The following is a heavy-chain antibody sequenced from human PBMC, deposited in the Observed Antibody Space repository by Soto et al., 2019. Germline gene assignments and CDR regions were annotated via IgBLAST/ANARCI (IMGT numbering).Heavy chain of an antibody. J-gene: IGHJ4*02. CDR3: ARGRYGDYGKITDY. D-gene: IGHD4-17*01. Sequence: QVQLQQWGAGLLKPSETLSLTCAVYGGSFSGYYWSWIRQPPGKGLEWIGEINHSGSTNYNPSLKGRVTMAGDTSKNQFSLKLNSVTAADTAVFYCARGRYGDYGKITDYWGQGTLVTVSS. CDR1: GGSFSGYY. V-gene: IGHV4-34*01. CDR2: INHSGST.